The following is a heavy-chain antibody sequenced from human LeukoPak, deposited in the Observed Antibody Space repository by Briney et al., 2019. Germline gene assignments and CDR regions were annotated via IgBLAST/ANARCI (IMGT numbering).Heavy chain of an antibody. D-gene: IGHD5-18*01. J-gene: IGHJ4*02. V-gene: IGHV1-69*05. CDR2: IIPIFGTA. CDR1: GGTFSSHA. Sequence: GSSVKVSCKASGGTFSSHAISWVRQAPGQGLEWMGGIIPIFGTANYAQKFQGRVTITTDESTSTAYMELSSLRSEDTAVYYCASTHRYSYGYEGVYWGQGTLVTVSS. CDR3: ASTHRYSYGYEGVY.